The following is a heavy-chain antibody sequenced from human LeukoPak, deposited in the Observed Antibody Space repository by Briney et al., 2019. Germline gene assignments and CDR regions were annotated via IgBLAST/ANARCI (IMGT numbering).Heavy chain of an antibody. D-gene: IGHD4-23*01. V-gene: IGHV1-8*03. CDR2: MNPNSGNT. J-gene: IGHJ5*02. Sequence: ASVKVSCKASGYTFTSYDINWVRQATGQGLEWMGWMNPNSGNTGYAQKFQGRVTITRNTSISTAYMELSSLRSEDTAVYYCARVLGYGGNIGPWGQGTLVTVSS. CDR1: GYTFTSYD. CDR3: ARVLGYGGNIGP.